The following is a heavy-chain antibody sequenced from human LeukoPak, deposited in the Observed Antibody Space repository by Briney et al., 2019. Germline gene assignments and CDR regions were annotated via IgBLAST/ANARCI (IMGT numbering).Heavy chain of an antibody. D-gene: IGHD3-22*01. CDR2: ISGSGGST. CDR3: AKPAPTYYYDSSGYIDY. J-gene: IGHJ4*02. Sequence: GGSLRLSCAASGFTFSSYAMSWVRQAPGKGLEWISAISGSGGSTYYADSVKGRFTISRDNSKNTLHLQMNSLRAEDTAVYYCAKPAPTYYYDSSGYIDYWGQGTLVTVSS. V-gene: IGHV3-23*01. CDR1: GFTFSSYA.